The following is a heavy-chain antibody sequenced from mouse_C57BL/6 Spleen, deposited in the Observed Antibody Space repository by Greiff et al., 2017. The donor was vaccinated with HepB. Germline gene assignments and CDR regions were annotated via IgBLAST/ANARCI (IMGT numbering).Heavy chain of an antibody. J-gene: IGHJ1*03. CDR3: AMGSGRYFDV. Sequence: QVQLQQPGAELVKPGASVKVSCKASGYTFTSYWMHWVKQRPGQGLEWIGRIHPSDSDTNYNQKFKGKSTLTVDKSSSTANMQLSSLTSEDSAFYYCAMGSGRYFDVWGTGTTVTVSS. V-gene: IGHV1-74*01. CDR2: IHPSDSDT. D-gene: IGHD1-3*01. CDR1: GYTFTSYW.